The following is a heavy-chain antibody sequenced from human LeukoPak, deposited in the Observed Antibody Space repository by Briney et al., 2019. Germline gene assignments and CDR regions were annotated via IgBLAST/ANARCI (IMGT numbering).Heavy chain of an antibody. J-gene: IGHJ5*02. D-gene: IGHD2-2*01. CDR1: GYTFTSYY. V-gene: IGHV1-46*03. Sequence: ASVKVSCKASGYTFTSYYMHWVQQAPGQGLEWMGIINPSGGSTSYAQKFQGRVTMTRDTSTSTVYMELSSLRSEDTAVYYCARAVPQYQLLLSWFDPWGQGTLVTVSS. CDR2: INPSGGST. CDR3: ARAVPQYQLLLSWFDP.